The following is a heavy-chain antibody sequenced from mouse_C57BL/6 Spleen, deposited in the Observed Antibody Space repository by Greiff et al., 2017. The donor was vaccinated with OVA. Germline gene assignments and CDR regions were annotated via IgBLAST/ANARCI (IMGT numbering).Heavy chain of an antibody. CDR2: ISSGSSTI. D-gene: IGHD3-2*02. J-gene: IGHJ4*01. CDR3: ARQRRSYAMDY. CDR1: GFTFSDYG. V-gene: IGHV5-17*01. Sequence: DVMLVESGGGLVKPGGSLKLSCAASGFTFSDYGMHWVRQAPEKGLEWVAYISSGSSTIYYADTVKGRFTISRDNAKNTLFLQMTSLRSEDTAMYYCARQRRSYAMDYWGQGTSVTVSS.